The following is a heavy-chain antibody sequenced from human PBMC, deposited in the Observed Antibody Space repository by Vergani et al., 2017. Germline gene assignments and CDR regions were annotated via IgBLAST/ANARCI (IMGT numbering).Heavy chain of an antibody. V-gene: IGHV3-43D*03. CDR1: GFTFDDYA. D-gene: IGHD2-2*01. J-gene: IGHJ3*02. Sequence: EVQLVESGGVVVQPGGSLRLSCAASGFTFDDYAMHWVRQAPGKGLEWVSLISWDGGSTYYADSVKGRFTISRDNSKNSLYLQMNSLRAEDTAVYYCAREWLGCSSTSCYRGSDAFDIWGQGTMVTVSS. CDR2: ISWDGGST. CDR3: AREWLGCSSTSCYRGSDAFDI.